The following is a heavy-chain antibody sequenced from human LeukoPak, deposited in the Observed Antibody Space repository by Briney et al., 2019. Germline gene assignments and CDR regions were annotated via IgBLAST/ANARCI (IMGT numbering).Heavy chain of an antibody. CDR2: SNLHRGAA. V-gene: IGHV1-2*02. J-gene: IGHJ5*02. CDR1: GYTFIGYY. D-gene: IGHD1-7*01. CDR3: PEVHSVNTNFVWFDP. Sequence: ASVKVSCKASGYTFIGYYKYWRRQAPEQGLEWMGRSNLHRGAADYAPKFQGRVTKTIDASITTAYLELTSLTSDDTAIVYCPEVHSVNTNFVWFDPWGQRALVTVS.